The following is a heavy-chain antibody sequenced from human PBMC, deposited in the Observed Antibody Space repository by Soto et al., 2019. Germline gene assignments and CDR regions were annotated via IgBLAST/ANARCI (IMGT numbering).Heavy chain of an antibody. D-gene: IGHD3-10*01. CDR1: GFTCSSYL. Sequence: GGSLRLSCAASGFTCSSYLMHWVRQAPGKGLVWVSRINSDGSSTSYADSVKGRFTISRDNAKNSLYLQMNSLRAEDTAVYYCARLAVRGVIITEDYYYYGMDVWGQGTTVTVSS. V-gene: IGHV3-74*01. CDR2: INSDGSST. J-gene: IGHJ6*02. CDR3: ARLAVRGVIITEDYYYYGMDV.